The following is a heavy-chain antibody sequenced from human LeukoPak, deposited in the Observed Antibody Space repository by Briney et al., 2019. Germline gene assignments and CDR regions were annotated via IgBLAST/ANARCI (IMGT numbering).Heavy chain of an antibody. J-gene: IGHJ1*01. Sequence: ASVKVSCKASGYTFTTLDINWVRQATGQGLEWMGWINPNSGNRGYAQKFQGRVTITRDTSISTAYMELSSLRSEDTAVYYCARVGYSSSCLRLPGAEYFQHWGQGTLVTVSS. CDR2: INPNSGNR. CDR3: ARVGYSSSCLRLPGAEYFQH. V-gene: IGHV1-8*03. CDR1: GYTFTTLD. D-gene: IGHD6-13*01.